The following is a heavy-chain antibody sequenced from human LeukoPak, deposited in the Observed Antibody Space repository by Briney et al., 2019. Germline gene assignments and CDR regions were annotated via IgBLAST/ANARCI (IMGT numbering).Heavy chain of an antibody. CDR3: ARLTTTYYYDSSGYYILLDYFDY. J-gene: IGHJ4*02. D-gene: IGHD3-22*01. Sequence: KPSETLSLTCAVYGGSFSGYYWSWIRQPPGKGLEWIGAINHIGSTNYNPSLKSRVTISVDTSKNQFSLKLSSVTAADTAVYYCARLTTTYYYDSSGYYILLDYFDYWGQGTLVTVSS. CDR1: GGSFSGYY. CDR2: INHIGST. V-gene: IGHV4-34*01.